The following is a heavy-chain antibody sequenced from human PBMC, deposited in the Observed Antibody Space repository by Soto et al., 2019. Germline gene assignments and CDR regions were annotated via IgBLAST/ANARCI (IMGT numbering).Heavy chain of an antibody. D-gene: IGHD2-21*02. CDR3: ARGGHVVVVTAALDY. CDR1: GDTFTDYY. CDR2: VNPSGGHT. J-gene: IGHJ4*02. V-gene: IGHV1-46*01. Sequence: QVQLMQSGAEVKKPGASVKVSCKASGDTFTDYYIHWVRQAPGQGLEWMGTVNPSGGHTTYAQHFLGSVTMTRDTSTRTLCMELTSLTSDDTAIYYCARGGHVVVVTAALDYWGQGTLVTVSS.